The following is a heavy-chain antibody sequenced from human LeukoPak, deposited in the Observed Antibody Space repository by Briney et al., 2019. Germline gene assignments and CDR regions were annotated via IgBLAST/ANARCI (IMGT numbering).Heavy chain of an antibody. CDR2: ISWNSGSI. CDR1: GFTFDDYA. V-gene: IGHV3-9*01. CDR3: AKSYYGSGSYYKPAHYYYYYGMDV. D-gene: IGHD3-10*01. Sequence: PGGSLRLSCAASGFTFDDYAMHWVRQAPGKGLEWVSGISWNSGSIGYADSVKGRFTISRDNAKNSLYLQMNSLRAEDAALYYCAKSYYGSGSYYKPAHYYYYYGMDVWGQGTTVTVSS. J-gene: IGHJ6*02.